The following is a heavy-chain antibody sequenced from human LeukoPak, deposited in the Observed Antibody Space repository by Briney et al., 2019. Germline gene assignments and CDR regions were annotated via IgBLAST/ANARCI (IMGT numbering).Heavy chain of an antibody. V-gene: IGHV4-59*01. CDR2: VYHTGST. J-gene: IGHJ3*01. D-gene: IGHD3-22*01. Sequence: SETLSLTCTVSGGSIRSYYWSWIRQSPVKGLEWMGFVYHTGSTKYNPSLKSRVSISVDRSKNQFSLKLTSVTAADTAVYYCARGLDYDSSPSDAFDVWGQGTMVTVSS. CDR3: ARGLDYDSSPSDAFDV. CDR1: GGSIRSYY.